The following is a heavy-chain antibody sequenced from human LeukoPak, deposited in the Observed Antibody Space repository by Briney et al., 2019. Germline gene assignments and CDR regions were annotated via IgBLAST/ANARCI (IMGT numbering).Heavy chain of an antibody. Sequence: GASVKVSCKASGYTFTSYGISWVRQAPGQGLEWMGWISAYNGNTNYAQKLQGRVTKTTDTSTSTAYMELRSLRSDDTAVYYCARWVKATYSSSWKLYYYYYMDVWGKGTTVTVSS. J-gene: IGHJ6*03. CDR3: ARWVKATYSSSWKLYYYYYMDV. CDR2: ISAYNGNT. CDR1: GYTFTSYG. V-gene: IGHV1-18*01. D-gene: IGHD6-13*01.